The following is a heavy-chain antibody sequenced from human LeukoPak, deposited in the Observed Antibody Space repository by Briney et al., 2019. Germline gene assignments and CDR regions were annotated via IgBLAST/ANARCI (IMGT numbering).Heavy chain of an antibody. V-gene: IGHV3-30*04. CDR2: ISYDGSNK. J-gene: IGHJ4*02. CDR3: AKDLGWLQPPDY. Sequence: AGGSLRLSCTASGFNFGDYAVSWVRQAPGKGLEWVAVISYDGSNKYYADSVKGRFTISRDNSKNTLYLQMNSLRAEDTAVYYCAKDLGWLQPPDYWGQGTLVTVSS. D-gene: IGHD5-24*01. CDR1: GFNFGDYA.